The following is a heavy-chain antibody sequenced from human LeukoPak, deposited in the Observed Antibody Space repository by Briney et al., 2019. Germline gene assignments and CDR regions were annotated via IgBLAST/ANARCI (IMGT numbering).Heavy chain of an antibody. D-gene: IGHD4-23*01. J-gene: IGHJ4*02. CDR2: INHSGST. Sequence: SETLSLTCAVYGGSFSGYYWSWIRQPPGKGLESIGEINHSGSTNYNPSLKSRVTISVDTSKNQFSLKLSSVTAADTAVYYCARGTTVVTFDYWGQGTLVTVSS. CDR1: GGSFSGYY. V-gene: IGHV4-34*01. CDR3: ARGTTVVTFDY.